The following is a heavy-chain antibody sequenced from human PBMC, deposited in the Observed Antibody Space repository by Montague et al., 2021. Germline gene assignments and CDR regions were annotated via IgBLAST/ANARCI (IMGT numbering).Heavy chain of an antibody. CDR1: GGSISSSCYY. J-gene: IGHJ4*02. CDR2: IYYSGST. V-gene: IGHV4-39*01. CDR3: ASSSSGRWLQFCFDY. Sequence: SETLSLTCTVSGGSISSSCYYWGWPRQRPGLGLEWIGSIYYSGSTYYNPSLKSRVIMSVDTSKNQLSLKLSSVTAADTAVYYCASSSSGRWLQFCFDYWGQGTLVTVSS. D-gene: IGHD5-24*01.